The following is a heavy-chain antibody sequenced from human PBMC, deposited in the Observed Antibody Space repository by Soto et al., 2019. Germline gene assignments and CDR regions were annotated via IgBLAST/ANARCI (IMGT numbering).Heavy chain of an antibody. CDR1: GFTFSSYA. CDR2: IYSGGST. V-gene: IGHV3-66*01. D-gene: IGHD4-17*01. J-gene: IGHJ3*02. CDR3: ARDYGDYERYFNAFDI. Sequence: GGSLRLSCAASGFTFSSYAMSWVRQAPGKGLEWVSVIYSGGSTYYADSVKGRFTISRDNSKYTLYLQMNSLRAEDTAVYYCARDYGDYERYFNAFDIWGQGTMVTVSS.